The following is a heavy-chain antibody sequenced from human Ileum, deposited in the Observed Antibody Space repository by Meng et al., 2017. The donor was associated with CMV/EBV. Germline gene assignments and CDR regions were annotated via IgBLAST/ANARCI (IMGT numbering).Heavy chain of an antibody. CDR3: TRVRSSGSYFDS. D-gene: IGHD6-19*01. J-gene: IGHJ4*02. CDR1: GGSISSGGYY. Sequence: QVQLQESGPGLVTPSQTLSLHCSVSGGSISSGGYYWSWIRQHPGKGLEWIAYIYYNGNTYYNPSLRNRVTISLDTSKNHFSLNLSSVTAADTAVYYCTRVRSSGSYFDSWGQGTLVTVSS. V-gene: IGHV4-31*03. CDR2: IYYNGNT.